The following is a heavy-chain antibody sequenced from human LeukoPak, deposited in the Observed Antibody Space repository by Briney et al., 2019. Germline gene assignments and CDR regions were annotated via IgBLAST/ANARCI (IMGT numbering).Heavy chain of an antibody. V-gene: IGHV1-46*01. CDR2: INPSGGST. D-gene: IGHD1-7*01. CDR1: GYTFTSYY. J-gene: IGHJ3*02. Sequence: ASVKVSCKASGYTFTSYYMHWVRQAPGQGLEWMGIINPSGGSTSYAQKFQGRVTMTRDTSTSTVYMELSSLRSEDTAVYYCARERRYNWNYVGGHAFDIWGQGTMVTVSS. CDR3: ARERRYNWNYVGGHAFDI.